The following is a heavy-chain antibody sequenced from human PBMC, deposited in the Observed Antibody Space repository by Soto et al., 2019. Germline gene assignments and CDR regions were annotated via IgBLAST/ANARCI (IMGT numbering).Heavy chain of an antibody. Sequence: EVQLLESGGGLVQPGGSLRLSCAASGFTFSNYAMSWVRQAPGTGLEWVSAIGGSGGTTYYADSVKGRFSISRDNSKNTLYLQMNSLRAEDTAVYYCDKIAEAVAGTVYGYWGQGALVTVSS. D-gene: IGHD6-19*01. CDR1: GFTFSNYA. J-gene: IGHJ4*02. CDR2: IGGSGGTT. V-gene: IGHV3-23*01. CDR3: DKIAEAVAGTVYGY.